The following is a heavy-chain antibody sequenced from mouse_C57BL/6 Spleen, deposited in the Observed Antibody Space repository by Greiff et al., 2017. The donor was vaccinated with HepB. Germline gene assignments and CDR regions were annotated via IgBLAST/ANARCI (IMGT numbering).Heavy chain of an antibody. CDR1: GYTFTSYG. Sequence: VKLMESGAELARPGASVKLSCKASGYTFTSYGISWVKQRTGQGLEWIGEIYPRSGNTYYNEKFKGKATLTADKSSSTAYLELRSLTSEDSAVYFCARQEGYDYDGYFDYWGQGTTLTVSS. D-gene: IGHD2-4*01. CDR2: IYPRSGNT. CDR3: ARQEGYDYDGYFDY. V-gene: IGHV1-81*01. J-gene: IGHJ2*01.